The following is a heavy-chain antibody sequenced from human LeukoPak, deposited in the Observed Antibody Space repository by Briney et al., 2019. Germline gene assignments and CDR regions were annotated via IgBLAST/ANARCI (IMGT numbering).Heavy chain of an antibody. V-gene: IGHV3-66*01. CDR1: GFTVSSNY. CDR3: ARDRWLGSYYFDY. CDR2: IYSGGST. Sequence: GGSLRLSCAASGFTVSSNYMSWVRQAPGKGLEWVSVIYSGGSTYYADSVKGRFTISRDNSKNTLYLQMNSLRAEDTAVNYCARDRWLGSYYFDYWGQGTLVTVSS. D-gene: IGHD3-10*01. J-gene: IGHJ4*02.